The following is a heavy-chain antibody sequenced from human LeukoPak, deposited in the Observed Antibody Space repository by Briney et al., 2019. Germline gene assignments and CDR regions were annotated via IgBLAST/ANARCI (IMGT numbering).Heavy chain of an antibody. D-gene: IGHD3-22*01. CDR2: IYSSGST. CDR3: ARHYYHSSGSYSFDY. V-gene: IGHV4-59*01. CDR1: GGSIRSYY. J-gene: IGHJ4*02. Sequence: PSETLSLTCTVSGGSIRSYYWSWIRQPPGKGLEWIGYIYSSGSTNYNPSLESRVTISVDTSKNQFSLKLSSVTAADTAVYYCARHYYHSSGSYSFDYWGQGTLVTVSS.